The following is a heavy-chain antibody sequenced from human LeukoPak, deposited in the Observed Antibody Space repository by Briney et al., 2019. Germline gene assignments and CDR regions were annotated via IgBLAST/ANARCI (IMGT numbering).Heavy chain of an antibody. Sequence: GGSLRLSCTASGFTFGDYTMTWVRQAPGKGLEWVGFIRSKGYGGTPEYAASVKGRFIVSRDDSKSIAYLQMNSLKTEDTAAYYCTRDPPPFNWGQGTLVTVSS. V-gene: IGHV3-49*04. CDR3: TRDPPPFN. D-gene: IGHD3-3*02. J-gene: IGHJ4*02. CDR1: GFTFGDYT. CDR2: IRSKGYGGTP.